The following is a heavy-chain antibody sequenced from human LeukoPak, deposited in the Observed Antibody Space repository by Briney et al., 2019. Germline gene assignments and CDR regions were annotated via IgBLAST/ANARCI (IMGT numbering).Heavy chain of an antibody. CDR2: IYYSGST. J-gene: IGHJ4*02. Sequence: PSETLSLTCTVYGGSISSYYWSWIRQPPGKGLGWIGYIYYSGSTNYNPSLKSRVTISVDTSKNQFSLKLSSVTAADTAVYYCARGGRWLQAGLNYWGQGTLVTVSS. CDR3: ARGGRWLQAGLNY. V-gene: IGHV4-59*01. CDR1: GGSISSYY. D-gene: IGHD5-24*01.